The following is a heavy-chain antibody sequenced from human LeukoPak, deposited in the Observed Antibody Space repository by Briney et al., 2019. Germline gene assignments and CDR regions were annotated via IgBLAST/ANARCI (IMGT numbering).Heavy chain of an antibody. CDR1: GGSISSSSYY. V-gene: IGHV4-39*07. CDR2: TYYSGST. Sequence: PSETLSLTCTVSGGSISSSSYYWGWIRQPPGKGLEWIGSTYYSGSTYYNPSLKSRVTMSVDTSKNQFSLKLSSVTAADTAVYYCAVAMVRGGDYYYGMDVWGQGTTVTVSS. CDR3: AVAMVRGGDYYYGMDV. J-gene: IGHJ6*02. D-gene: IGHD3-10*01.